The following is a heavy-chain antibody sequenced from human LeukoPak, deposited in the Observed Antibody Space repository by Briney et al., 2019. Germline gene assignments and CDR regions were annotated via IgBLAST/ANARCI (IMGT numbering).Heavy chain of an antibody. Sequence: PGGSLRLSCAASGFTFSSYSMNWVRQAAGKGLAWVSSIISSTSSIYYADSVKGRVTISGDNAKNSLYLKMSSLSAEDTAVYYCACTAYGLQLACFDPWGQGTLVTVSS. V-gene: IGHV3-21*01. CDR3: ACTAYGLQLACFDP. CDR2: IISSTSSI. J-gene: IGHJ5*02. CDR1: GFTFSSYS. D-gene: IGHD5-18*01.